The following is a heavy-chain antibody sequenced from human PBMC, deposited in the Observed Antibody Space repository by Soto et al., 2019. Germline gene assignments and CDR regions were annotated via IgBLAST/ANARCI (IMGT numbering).Heavy chain of an antibody. CDR2: ISYDGSNK. Sequence: GGSLRLSCAASGFTFSSYAMHWLRQAPGKGLEWVAVISYDGSNKYYADSVKGRFTISRDNSKNTLYLQMNSLRAEDTAVYYCARDVGQEITYYYDSSGFGYWGQGTLVTVS. D-gene: IGHD3-22*01. CDR1: GFTFSSYA. V-gene: IGHV3-30-3*01. J-gene: IGHJ4*02. CDR3: ARDVGQEITYYYDSSGFGY.